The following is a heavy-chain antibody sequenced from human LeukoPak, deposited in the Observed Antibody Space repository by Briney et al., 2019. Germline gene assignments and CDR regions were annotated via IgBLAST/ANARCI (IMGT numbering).Heavy chain of an antibody. CDR2: ISAYNGNT. J-gene: IGHJ5*02. CDR3: ARDAPGYYDSSSYYYWFDP. Sequence: GASVKVSCKASGYTFTSYGISWVRQAPGQGLEWMEWISAYNGNTNYAQKLQGRVTMTTDTSTSTAYMELRSLRSDDTAVYYCARDAPGYYDSSSYYYWFDPWCQGTLVTVSS. D-gene: IGHD3-22*01. CDR1: GYTFTSYG. V-gene: IGHV1-18*01.